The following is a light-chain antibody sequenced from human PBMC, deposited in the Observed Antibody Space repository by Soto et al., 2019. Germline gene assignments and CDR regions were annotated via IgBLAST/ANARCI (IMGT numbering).Light chain of an antibody. Sequence: AIQLTQSPSSLSASVGDRVTITCRASQDIRGALAWYQQKPGKATKILIYDVSSLQSGVQSRFSGSSSGTDFTLTISGLQPEDFATYYCQQFNSYPIIFGQGTSLDIK. J-gene: IGKJ5*01. CDR3: QQFNSYPII. CDR2: DVS. CDR1: QDIRGA. V-gene: IGKV1-13*02.